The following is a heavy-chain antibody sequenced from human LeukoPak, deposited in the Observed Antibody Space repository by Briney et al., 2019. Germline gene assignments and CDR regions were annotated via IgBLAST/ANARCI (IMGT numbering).Heavy chain of an antibody. D-gene: IGHD4-17*01. J-gene: IGHJ4*02. CDR1: GFTFSTYW. V-gene: IGHV3-7*01. CDR3: ARDWDYGDYVSMNYFDY. Sequence: GGSLRLSCAASGFTFSTYWMSWVRQAPGKGLEWVANIKQDGSEKYYVDSVKGRFTISRDNAKNSLYLQMNSLRAEDTAVYYCARDWDYGDYVSMNYFDYWGQGTLVTVSS. CDR2: IKQDGSEK.